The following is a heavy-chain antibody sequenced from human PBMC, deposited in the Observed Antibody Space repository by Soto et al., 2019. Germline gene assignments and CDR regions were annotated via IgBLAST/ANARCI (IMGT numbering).Heavy chain of an antibody. CDR3: ARIMCGGDCYDFDY. J-gene: IGHJ4*02. Sequence: QVQLVESGGGVVQPGRSLRLSCAASGFTFSSYGIHWVRQAPGKGLEWVAGIWYDGSNKYYADSVKGRFTTSRDNSKNTLYLQMNSLRAEDTAVYYCARIMCGGDCYDFDYWGQGTLVTVSS. CDR1: GFTFSSYG. V-gene: IGHV3-33*01. D-gene: IGHD2-21*02. CDR2: IWYDGSNK.